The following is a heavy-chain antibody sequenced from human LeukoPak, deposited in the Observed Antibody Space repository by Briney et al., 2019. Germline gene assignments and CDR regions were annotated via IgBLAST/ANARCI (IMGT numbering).Heavy chain of an antibody. CDR1: GFTFSSYE. D-gene: IGHD3-9*01. V-gene: IGHV3-48*03. J-gene: IGHJ4*02. CDR3: ARDHDWAFDY. CDR2: ISSSGSTI. Sequence: PGGSLRLSCAASGFTFSSYEMNWVRQAPRKGLEWVSYISSSGSTIYYADSVKGRFTISRDNARDSLFLQMNSLRDEDTAVYYCARDHDWAFDYWGQGTLVTVSS.